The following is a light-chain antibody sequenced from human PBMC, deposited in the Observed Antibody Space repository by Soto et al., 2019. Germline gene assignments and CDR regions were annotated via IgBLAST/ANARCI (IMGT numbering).Light chain of an antibody. J-gene: IGKJ1*01. Sequence: EIVLTQSPGTLSLSPGERATLSCRASQSVSSSYLAWYQQKPGQAPRLLIYVASSRAPGIPDRFSGSGSGTDFTLTISRLEPEDFALYYCQQYGSSPWTFGQGTKEEIK. CDR2: VAS. CDR1: QSVSSSY. V-gene: IGKV3-20*01. CDR3: QQYGSSPWT.